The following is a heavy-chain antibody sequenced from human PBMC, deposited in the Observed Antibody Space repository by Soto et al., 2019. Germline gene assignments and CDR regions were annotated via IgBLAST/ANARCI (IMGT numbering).Heavy chain of an antibody. CDR2: IYYSGST. V-gene: IGHV4-59*11. CDR1: GGSISSHS. CDR3: ARAGLVRGIYYFDY. D-gene: IGHD3-10*01. Sequence: SETLSLTCTVSGGSISSHSWSWIRQPPGKGLEWIGYIYYSGSTNYNPSLKSRVTISVDTSKNQFSLKLSSVTAADTAVYYCARAGLVRGIYYFDYWGQGTLVTVSS. J-gene: IGHJ4*02.